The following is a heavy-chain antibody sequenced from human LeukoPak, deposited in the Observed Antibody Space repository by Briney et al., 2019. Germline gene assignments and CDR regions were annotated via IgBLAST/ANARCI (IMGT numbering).Heavy chain of an antibody. CDR1: GGSISSSSYY. Sequence: SETLSLTCTVSGGSISSSSYYWGWIRQPPGKGLEWIGSIYYSGSTYYNPSPKSRVTISVDTSKNQFSLKLSSVTAADTAVYYCARGLRDRGAFDIWGQGTMVTVSS. CDR3: ARGLRDRGAFDI. D-gene: IGHD3-16*01. CDR2: IYYSGST. V-gene: IGHV4-39*07. J-gene: IGHJ3*02.